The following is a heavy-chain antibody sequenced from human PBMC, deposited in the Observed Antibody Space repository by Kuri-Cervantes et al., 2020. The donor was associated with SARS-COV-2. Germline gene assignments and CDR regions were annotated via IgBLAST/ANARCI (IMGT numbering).Heavy chain of an antibody. J-gene: IGHJ6*03. CDR1: GYPISSGYY. CDR2: IYHSGST. Sequence: SETLSLTCAVSGYPISSGYYWGWIRQPPGKGLEWIGSIYHSGSTYYNPSLKSRVTISVDTSKNQFSLKLSSVTAVDTAVYYCARTQLGMNMDVWGKGTTVTVSS. V-gene: IGHV4-38-2*01. D-gene: IGHD7-27*01. CDR3: ARTQLGMNMDV.